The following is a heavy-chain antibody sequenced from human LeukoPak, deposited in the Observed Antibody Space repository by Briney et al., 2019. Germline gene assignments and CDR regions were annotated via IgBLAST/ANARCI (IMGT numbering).Heavy chain of an antibody. CDR2: ISGSDGST. D-gene: IGHD3-9*01. J-gene: IGHJ3*02. V-gene: IGHV3-23*01. CDR1: GFTFSSYA. CDR3: ASDILTGYYRGNHDAFDI. Sequence: GGSLRLSCAASGFTFSSYAMSWVRQAPGKGLEWVSAISGSDGSTYYADSAKGRFTISRDNSKNTLYLQMNSLRAEDTAVYYCASDILTGYYRGNHDAFDIWGQGTMVTVSS.